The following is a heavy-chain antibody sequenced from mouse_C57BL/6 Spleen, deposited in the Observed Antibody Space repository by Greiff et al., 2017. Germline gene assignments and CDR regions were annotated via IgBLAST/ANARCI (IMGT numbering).Heavy chain of an antibody. CDR3: ARSDAYDYDRVPYYYAMDY. V-gene: IGHV1-55*01. J-gene: IGHJ4*01. CDR1: GYTFTSYW. D-gene: IGHD2-4*01. CDR2: IYPGSGST. Sequence: QVQLQQPGAELVKPGASVKMSCKASGYTFTSYWITWVKQRPGQGLEWIGDIYPGSGSTNYNEKFKSKATLTVDTSSSTAYMQLSSLTSEDSAVYYCARSDAYDYDRVPYYYAMDYWGQGTSVTVSS.